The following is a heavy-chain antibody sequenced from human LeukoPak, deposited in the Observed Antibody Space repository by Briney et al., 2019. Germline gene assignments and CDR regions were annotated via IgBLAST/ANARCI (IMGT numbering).Heavy chain of an antibody. J-gene: IGHJ6*03. CDR1: GYTFTSYY. Sequence: ASVKVSCKASGYTFTSYYMHWVRQAPGQGLEWMGIINPSGGSTSYAQKFQGRVTMTRDTSTSTVYMELSSLRSEDTAVYYCARAAYYYDSGSYYYYYYYMDVWGKGTTVTVSS. D-gene: IGHD3-10*01. CDR3: ARAAYYYDSGSYYYYYYYMDV. CDR2: INPSGGST. V-gene: IGHV1-46*01.